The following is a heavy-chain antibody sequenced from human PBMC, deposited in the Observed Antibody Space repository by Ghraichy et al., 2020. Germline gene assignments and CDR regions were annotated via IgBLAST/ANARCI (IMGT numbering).Heavy chain of an antibody. J-gene: IGHJ4*02. CDR2: ISSSSSPI. V-gene: IGHV3-48*02. Sequence: LSLTCAASGFTFSTCNMNWVRQAPGKGLEWLSYISSSSSPIYYADSVKGRFTISRDNAKNSLYLQMNSLRDEDTAVYYCASGCSGGSCWFANWGQGTLVTVSS. D-gene: IGHD2-15*01. CDR1: GFTFSTCN. CDR3: ASGCSGGSCWFAN.